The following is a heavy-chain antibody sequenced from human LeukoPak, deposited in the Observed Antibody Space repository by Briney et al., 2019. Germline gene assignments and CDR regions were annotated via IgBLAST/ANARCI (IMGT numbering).Heavy chain of an antibody. CDR2: IYHSGRT. Sequence: ASETLSLTCTVSGYSISSGYYWGWIRPPPGKGLEWIGSIYHSGRTYYNPSLKSRVTISVDTSKNQFSLKLSSVTAADTAVYYCARGRGAYDYVWGSYRPTYYFDYWGQGTLVTVSS. CDR1: GYSISSGYY. J-gene: IGHJ4*02. V-gene: IGHV4-38-2*02. D-gene: IGHD3-16*02. CDR3: ARGRGAYDYVWGSYRPTYYFDY.